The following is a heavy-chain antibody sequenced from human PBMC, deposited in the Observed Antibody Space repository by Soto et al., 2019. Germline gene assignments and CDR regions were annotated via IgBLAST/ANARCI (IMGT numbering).Heavy chain of an antibody. V-gene: IGHV3-23*01. CDR1: EFTFNNFW. Sequence: GGSLRLSCAASEFTFNNFWMHLVRPAPGKGLDWVSGITGSGRNTYYADSVKGRFTISRDNSKNTLFLQMNSLRAEDTAVYYCAKNGLSSSPSAIDSWGQGTLVNVSS. D-gene: IGHD6-6*01. J-gene: IGHJ4*02. CDR3: AKNGLSSSPSAIDS. CDR2: ITGSGRNT.